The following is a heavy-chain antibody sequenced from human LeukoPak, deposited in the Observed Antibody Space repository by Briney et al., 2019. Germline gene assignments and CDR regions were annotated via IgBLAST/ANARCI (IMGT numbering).Heavy chain of an antibody. D-gene: IGHD4-17*01. CDR2: IKSKTDGGTT. J-gene: IGHJ4*02. V-gene: IGHV3-15*01. CDR3: TTLPDYGDSFDY. CDR1: GFTFSNAW. Sequence: GGSLRLSCAASGFTFSNAWMSWVRQAPGKGLEWVGRIKSKTDGGTTDYAAPVKGRFTISRDDSKNTLYLQMNSLKTEDTAVYYCTTLPDYGDSFDYWGQGTLVTVSS.